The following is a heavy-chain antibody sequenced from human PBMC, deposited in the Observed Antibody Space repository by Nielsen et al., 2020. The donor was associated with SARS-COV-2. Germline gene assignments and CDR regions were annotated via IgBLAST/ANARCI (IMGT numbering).Heavy chain of an antibody. J-gene: IGHJ4*02. CDR3: ARLLDGDTFDY. Sequence: SETLSLTCTVSGGAISSYYWTWIRQPPEKGLEWIAYIYDSGNTNYNPSLKSRVTISVDTSRNQFSLKLTSVTAADTAVYYCARLLDGDTFDYWGQGTLVTVSS. D-gene: IGHD3-10*01. V-gene: IGHV4-59*13. CDR2: IYDSGNT. CDR1: GGAISSYY.